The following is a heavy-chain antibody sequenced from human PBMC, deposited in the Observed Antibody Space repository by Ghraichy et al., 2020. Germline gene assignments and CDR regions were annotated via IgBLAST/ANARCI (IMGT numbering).Heavy chain of an antibody. CDR3: AREIIEMATITGLDY. CDR2: ISYDGSNK. Sequence: GSLRLSCAASGFTFSSYAMHWVRQAPGKGLEWVAVISYDGSNKYYADSVKGRFTISRDNSKNTLYLQMNSLRAEDTAVYYCAREIIEMATITGLDYWGQGTLVTVSS. CDR1: GFTFSSYA. D-gene: IGHD5-24*01. V-gene: IGHV3-30-3*01. J-gene: IGHJ4*02.